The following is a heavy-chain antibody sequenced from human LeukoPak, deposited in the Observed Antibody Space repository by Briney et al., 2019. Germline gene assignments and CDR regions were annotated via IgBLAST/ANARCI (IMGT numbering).Heavy chain of an antibody. CDR2: IIPIFGTA. CDR3: ARAPYYDFWSGESGYYYMDV. J-gene: IGHJ6*03. D-gene: IGHD3-3*01. Sequence: SVKVSCKASGGTFSSYAISWVRQAPGQGLEWMGGIIPIFGTANYARKFQGRVTITTDESTSTAYMELSSLRSEDTAVYYCARAPYYDFWSGESGYYYMDVWAKGPRSPSP. V-gene: IGHV1-69*05. CDR1: GGTFSSYA.